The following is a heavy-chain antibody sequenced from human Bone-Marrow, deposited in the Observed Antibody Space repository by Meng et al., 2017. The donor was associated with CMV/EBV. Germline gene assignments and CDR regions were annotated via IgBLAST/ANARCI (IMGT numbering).Heavy chain of an antibody. CDR1: GFTFSSYW. Sequence: GESLKISCAASGFTFSSYWMSWVRQAPGKGLEWVANIKQDGSEKYYVDSVKGRFTISRDNAKNSLYLQMNSLRAEDTAVYYRAREFGFIYYYGMDVWGQGTTVTVSS. D-gene: IGHD3-10*01. J-gene: IGHJ6*02. CDR3: AREFGFIYYYGMDV. CDR2: IKQDGSEK. V-gene: IGHV3-7*01.